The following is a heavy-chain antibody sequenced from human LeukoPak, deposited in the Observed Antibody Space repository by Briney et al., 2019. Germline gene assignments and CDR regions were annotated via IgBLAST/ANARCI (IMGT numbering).Heavy chain of an antibody. CDR1: GYSINNYW. CDR2: IYPADSDI. Sequence: GESLKISCKGSGYSINNYWIGWVRQMPGKGLEWMGIIYPADSDIRYSPSFQGQVTISADKSISTAYLQWSSLKASDTAMYFCARRSVLTQLDAFDVWGQGTTVTVSS. CDR3: ARRSVLTQLDAFDV. V-gene: IGHV5-51*01. J-gene: IGHJ3*01. D-gene: IGHD4/OR15-4a*01.